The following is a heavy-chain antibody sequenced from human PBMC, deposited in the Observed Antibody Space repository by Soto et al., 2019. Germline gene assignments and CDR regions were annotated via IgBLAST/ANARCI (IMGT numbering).Heavy chain of an antibody. Sequence: QVQLVQSGAEVKKPGASVMVSCRASGYTFQAYDIVWVRQAPGRGLEWLGWVTPKSGGAMVPLNFQGRITMTSDTSTSTAYMELSSLRSDDTALYFCATHKYQQQMVNWGQGTLVTVSS. J-gene: IGHJ4*02. V-gene: IGHV1-8*02. CDR3: ATHKYQQQMVN. D-gene: IGHD1-1*01. CDR2: VTPKSGGA. CDR1: GYTFQAYD.